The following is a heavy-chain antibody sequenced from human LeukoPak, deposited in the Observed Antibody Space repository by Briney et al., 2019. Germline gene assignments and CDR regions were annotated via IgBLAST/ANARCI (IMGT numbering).Heavy chain of an antibody. J-gene: IGHJ4*02. V-gene: IGHV4-34*01. CDR1: GGSFSGYY. CDR2: INHSGST. D-gene: IGHD3-10*01. Sequence: SETLSLTCAVYGGSFSGYYWSWIRQPPGKGLEWIGEINHSGSTNYNPSLKSRVTISVDTSKNQFSLKLSSVIAADTAVYYCARTGITMVRGVIITHDYWGQGTLVTVSS. CDR3: ARTGITMVRGVIITHDY.